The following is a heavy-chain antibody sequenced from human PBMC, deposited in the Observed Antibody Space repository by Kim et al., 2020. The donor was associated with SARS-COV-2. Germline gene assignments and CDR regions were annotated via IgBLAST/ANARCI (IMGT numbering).Heavy chain of an antibody. CDR3: AKDLLEWLSSPLYYYYYGMDV. J-gene: IGHJ6*02. CDR2: ISYDGSNK. V-gene: IGHV3-30*18. Sequence: GGSLRLSCAASGFTFSSYGMHWVRQAPGKGLEWVAVISYDGSNKYYADSVKGRFTISRDNSKNTLYLQMNSLRAEDTAVYYCAKDLLEWLSSPLYYYYYGMDVWGQGTSVTVSS. D-gene: IGHD3-3*01. CDR1: GFTFSSYG.